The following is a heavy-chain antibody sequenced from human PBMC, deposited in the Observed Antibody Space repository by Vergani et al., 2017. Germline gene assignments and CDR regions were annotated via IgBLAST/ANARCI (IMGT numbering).Heavy chain of an antibody. Sequence: QVQLQESGPGLVRPSETLYLTCTVSGGSLSGYYWNWIRQTPGEGLEWIGYVEDSGYLNYNTYLKTRVSMSSDTSNNQFSLMLSSVTVADTAVYYCARSIVSRNPPDYFDNWGQGTLVTVSS. CDR3: ARSIVSRNPPDYFDN. D-gene: IGHD1-14*01. J-gene: IGHJ4*02. CDR2: VEDSGYL. V-gene: IGHV4-59*01. CDR1: GGSLSGYY.